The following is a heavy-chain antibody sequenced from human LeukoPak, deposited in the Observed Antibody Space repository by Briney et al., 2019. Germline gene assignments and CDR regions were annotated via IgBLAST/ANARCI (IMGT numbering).Heavy chain of an antibody. CDR2: FDPEDGET. CDR1: GYTLTELS. V-gene: IGHV1-24*01. J-gene: IGHJ6*03. Sequence: ASVKVSCKVSGYTLTELSMHWVRQAPGKGLEWMGGFDPEDGETIYAQKFQGRVTMTEDTSTGTAYMELSSLRSEDTAVYYCATGAYYGSGSYWHYYYMDVWGKGTTVTVSS. D-gene: IGHD3-10*01. CDR3: ATGAYYGSGSYWHYYYMDV.